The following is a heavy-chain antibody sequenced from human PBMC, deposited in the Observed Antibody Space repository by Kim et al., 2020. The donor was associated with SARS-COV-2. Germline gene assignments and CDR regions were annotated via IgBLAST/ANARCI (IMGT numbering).Heavy chain of an antibody. CDR3: AKDSGPKFTGWLFDY. D-gene: IGHD3-10*01. V-gene: IGHV3-9*01. J-gene: IGHJ4*02. Sequence: GGSLRLSCAASGFTFGDYAMHWVRQAPGKGLEWVSGISWNSGSIGYADSVKGRFTISRDNAKNSLYLQMNSLRAEDTALYYCAKDSGPKFTGWLFDYWGQGTLVTVSS. CDR2: ISWNSGSI. CDR1: GFTFGDYA.